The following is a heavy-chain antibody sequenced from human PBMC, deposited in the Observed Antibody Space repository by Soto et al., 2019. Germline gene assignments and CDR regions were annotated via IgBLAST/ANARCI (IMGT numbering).Heavy chain of an antibody. CDR3: ARGIAVAGPYFDY. D-gene: IGHD6-19*01. Sequence: GGSLRLSCAASGFTVSSNYVSWVRQAPGKGLEWVSVIYSGGSTYYADSVKGRFTISRDNSKNTLYLQMNSLRAEDTAVYYCARGIAVAGPYFDYWGQGTLVTVSS. CDR2: IYSGGST. V-gene: IGHV3-53*01. CDR1: GFTVSSNY. J-gene: IGHJ4*02.